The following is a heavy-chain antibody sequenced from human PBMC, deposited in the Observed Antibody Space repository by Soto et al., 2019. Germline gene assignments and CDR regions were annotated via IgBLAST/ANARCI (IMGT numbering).Heavy chain of an antibody. CDR2: IDPIDSYT. D-gene: IGHD2-2*01. V-gene: IGHV5-10-1*01. J-gene: IGHJ6*02. CDR3: ARRYCSSASCPRNYYGMDV. CDR1: GYNFASYW. Sequence: GESLKISCQGSGYNFASYWISWVRQMPGKGLEWMGRIDPIDSYTNYSPSFQGHVTISADKSISAAYLQWSSLKASDTAMYYCARRYCSSASCPRNYYGMDVWGQGTTVTVSS.